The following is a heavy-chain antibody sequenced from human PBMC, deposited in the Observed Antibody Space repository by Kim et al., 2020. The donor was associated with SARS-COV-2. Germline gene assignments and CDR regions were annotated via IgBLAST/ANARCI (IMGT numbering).Heavy chain of an antibody. V-gene: IGHV3-23*01. D-gene: IGHD2-2*02. CDR2: ISGSGGST. Sequence: GGSLRLSCAASGFTFSSYAMSWVRQAPGKGLEWVSAISGSGGSTYYADSVKGRFTISRDNSKNTLYLQMNSLRAEDTAVYYCALGYCSSTGCYRFVYWGQGTLVTVSS. CDR1: GFTFSSYA. J-gene: IGHJ4*02. CDR3: ALGYCSSTGCYRFVY.